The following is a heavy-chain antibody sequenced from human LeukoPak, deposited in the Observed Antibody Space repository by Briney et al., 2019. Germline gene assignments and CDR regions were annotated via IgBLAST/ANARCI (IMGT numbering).Heavy chain of an antibody. J-gene: IGHJ6*02. D-gene: IGHD4-23*01. CDR2: IIPILGIA. CDR3: ARDGYGGLYYYYGMDV. CDR1: GGTFSSYA. Sequence: GASVKVSCKASGGTFSSYAISWVRQAPGQGLEWMGRIIPILGIANYAQKFQGRVTITADKSTNTAYMELSSLRSEDTAVYYCARDGYGGLYYYYGMDVWGQGTTVTVSS. V-gene: IGHV1-69*04.